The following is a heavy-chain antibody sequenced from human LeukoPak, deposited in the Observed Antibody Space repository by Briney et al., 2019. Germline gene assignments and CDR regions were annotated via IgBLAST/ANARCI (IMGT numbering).Heavy chain of an antibody. J-gene: IGHJ4*02. Sequence: ASVKVSCKASGYTFTDYHMHWVRQAPGQGLEWMGWINPNSGGTNYAQKFQGRVTMTRDTSISTAYMELSRLRSDDTAVYYCAREFGGYPAFDYWGQGTLVTVSS. CDR2: INPNSGGT. CDR3: AREFGGYPAFDY. D-gene: IGHD3-22*01. V-gene: IGHV1-2*02. CDR1: GYTFTDYH.